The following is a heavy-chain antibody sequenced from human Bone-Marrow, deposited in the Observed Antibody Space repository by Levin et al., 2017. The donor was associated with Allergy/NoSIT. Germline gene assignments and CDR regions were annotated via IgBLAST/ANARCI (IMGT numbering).Heavy chain of an antibody. J-gene: IGHJ4*02. CDR2: IYYSGST. V-gene: IGHV4-59*01. CDR1: GGSISSYY. CDR3: ARLSSPPPPYYFDY. Sequence: PSETLSLTCTVSGGSISSYYWSWIRQPPGKGLEWIGYIYYSGSTNYNPCLKSRVTISVDTSKNQFSLKLSSVTAADTAVYYCARLSSPPPPYYFDYWGQGTLVTVSS. D-gene: IGHD3-10*01.